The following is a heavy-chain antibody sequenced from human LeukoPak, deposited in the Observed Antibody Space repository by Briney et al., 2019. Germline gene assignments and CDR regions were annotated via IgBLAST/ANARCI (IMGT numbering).Heavy chain of an antibody. CDR3: ARGRGSPDY. CDR1: GFTFSVSW. Sequence: PGGSLRLSCAASGFTFSVSWMTWVREAPGKGLEWVANIKEDGSEKYHVDSVKGRFTIYRDNAQDSLSLQMNSLRAEDTGIYYCARGRGSPDYWGRGTLVTVSS. D-gene: IGHD2-15*01. V-gene: IGHV3-7*01. CDR2: IKEDGSEK. J-gene: IGHJ4*02.